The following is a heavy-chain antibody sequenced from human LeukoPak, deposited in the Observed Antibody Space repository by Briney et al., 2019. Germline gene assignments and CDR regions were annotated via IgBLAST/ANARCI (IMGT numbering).Heavy chain of an antibody. D-gene: IGHD1-14*01. Sequence: GSLRLSCAASGLTLSSYWMHWVRQAPGKGLVWVSHINTDGTATTYADSVKGRVTISRDNAKNTLYLQMNSLRAEDTAVYYCVRDSNLSFDYWGQGALVTVSA. CDR2: INTDGTAT. CDR1: GLTLSSYW. J-gene: IGHJ4*02. CDR3: VRDSNLSFDY. V-gene: IGHV3-74*01.